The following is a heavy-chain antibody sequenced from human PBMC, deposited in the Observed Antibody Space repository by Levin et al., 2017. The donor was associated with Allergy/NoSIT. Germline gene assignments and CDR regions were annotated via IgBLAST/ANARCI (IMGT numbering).Heavy chain of an antibody. Sequence: PGGSLRLSCAASGFTFSDYDMIWIRQAPGKGLEWVSYISSSGSSIYYADSVKGRFTISRDNAKNSLYLQMNSLRAEDTAVYYCAKFGWLRHGEIDYWGQGTLVTVSS. D-gene: IGHD5-12*01. CDR2: ISSSGSSI. CDR3: AKFGWLRHGEIDY. CDR1: GFTFSDYD. V-gene: IGHV3-11*01. J-gene: IGHJ4*02.